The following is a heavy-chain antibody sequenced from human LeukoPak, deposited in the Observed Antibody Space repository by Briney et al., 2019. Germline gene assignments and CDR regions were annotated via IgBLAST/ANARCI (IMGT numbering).Heavy chain of an antibody. CDR2: ISGSGGST. V-gene: IGHV3-23*01. CDR1: GFTFSSYA. Sequence: GGSLRLSCAASGFTFSSYAMSWVRQAPGKGLEWVSAISGSGGSTYYADSVKGRFTISRDNSKNTLYLQMNSPRAEDTAVYYCAKNPYYYGSGSYLYYWGQGTLVTVSS. J-gene: IGHJ4*02. D-gene: IGHD3-10*01. CDR3: AKNPYYYGSGSYLYY.